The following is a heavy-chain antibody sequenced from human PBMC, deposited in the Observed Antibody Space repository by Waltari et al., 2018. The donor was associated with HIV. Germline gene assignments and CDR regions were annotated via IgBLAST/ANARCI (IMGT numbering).Heavy chain of an antibody. Sequence: QVQLQGSGPGLVKPSGTLSLTCAVSGVSISTNDWWCWVRQTPGKGLEWIGEIYHSGSTHYNPALKSRVTISVDKSKNQFSLKLSSVTAPDTAVYYCARASGNGDYATFDYWGQGTLVTVSS. V-gene: IGHV4-4*02. CDR2: IYHSGST. J-gene: IGHJ4*02. CDR1: GVSISTNDW. D-gene: IGHD4-17*01. CDR3: ARASGNGDYATFDY.